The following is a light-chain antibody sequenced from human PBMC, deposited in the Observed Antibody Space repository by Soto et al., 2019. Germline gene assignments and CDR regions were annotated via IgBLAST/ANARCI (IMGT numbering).Light chain of an antibody. V-gene: IGKV3-11*01. CDR3: QQGSTWPT. CDR1: QSPSGY. Sequence: EIVLTQSPATLSLSPGERATLSCRASQSPSGYLACYQQRPCQAPRLLIYNASIRANGIPARFTGSGSGTDFSLTISRLEPEDFAVYYCQQGSTWPTFGQGTKVDIK. CDR2: NAS. J-gene: IGKJ1*01.